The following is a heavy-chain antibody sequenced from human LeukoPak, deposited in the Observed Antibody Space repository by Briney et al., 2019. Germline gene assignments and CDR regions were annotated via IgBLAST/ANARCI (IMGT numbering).Heavy chain of an antibody. J-gene: IGHJ4*02. CDR2: INSGGNT. Sequence: GGSLRLSCAASGFTVSSSYMNWVRQAPGKGLEWVSIINSGGNTYYADSVKGRFTISRDNSKNTLYLQMNNLRAEDTAIYYCARHNRGDYAFFDFWGQGTLVTASS. V-gene: IGHV3-53*01. CDR3: ARHNRGDYAFFDF. D-gene: IGHD4-17*01. CDR1: GFTVSSSY.